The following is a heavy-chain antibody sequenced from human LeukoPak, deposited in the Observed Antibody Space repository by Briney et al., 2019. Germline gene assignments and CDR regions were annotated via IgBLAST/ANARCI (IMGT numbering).Heavy chain of an antibody. Sequence: SETLSLTCTVSGGSISSYYWSWIRQPPGKGLEWIGYIYYSGSTNYNPSLKSRVTISVDTSKNQFSLKLSSVTAADTAVYYCARQEDIVVASFDYWGQGTLVTVSS. CDR2: IYYSGST. J-gene: IGHJ4*02. CDR3: ARQEDIVVASFDY. V-gene: IGHV4-59*08. D-gene: IGHD2-2*01. CDR1: GGSISSYY.